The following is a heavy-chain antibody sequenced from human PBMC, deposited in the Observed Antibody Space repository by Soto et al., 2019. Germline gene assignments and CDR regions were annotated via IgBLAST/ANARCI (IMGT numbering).Heavy chain of an antibody. CDR3: ARHRLLTPPVY. V-gene: IGHV4-39*01. D-gene: IGHD1-26*01. J-gene: IGHJ4*02. CDR2: IYYSGTT. CDR1: GGSISSNNYY. Sequence: SETLFLTCTVSGGSISSNNYYWGWIRQPPRKGLEWIGSIYYSGTTYYNPSLKNRLTISVDTSKNQFSLRLSSVTAADTAVYYCARHRLLTPPVYWGQGTLVTVSS.